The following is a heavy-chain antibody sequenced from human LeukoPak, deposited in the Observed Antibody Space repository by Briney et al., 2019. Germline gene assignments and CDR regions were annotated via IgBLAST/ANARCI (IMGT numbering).Heavy chain of an antibody. CDR3: ATCIAVAGIGPYYFDY. CDR1: GGSISSYY. CDR2: IYYSGST. J-gene: IGHJ4*02. Sequence: SETLSLTCTVPGGSISSYYWSWIRQPPGKGLEWIGYIYYSGSTNYNPSLKSRVTISVDTSKNQFSLKLSSVTAADTAVYYCATCIAVAGIGPYYFDYWGQGTLVTVSS. D-gene: IGHD6-19*01. V-gene: IGHV4-59*01.